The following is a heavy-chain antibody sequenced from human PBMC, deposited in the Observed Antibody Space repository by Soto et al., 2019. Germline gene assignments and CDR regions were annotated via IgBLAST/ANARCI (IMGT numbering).Heavy chain of an antibody. CDR3: ARDGGPYKWNFNWFDP. Sequence: ASVKVSCKASGYTFSSYGINWVRQAPGQGLEWMGWISVYNGNTNYAQKLQGRVTMTTDTSTSTAYMELRSLRSDDTAVYYCARDGGPYKWNFNWFDPWGQGTPVTVSS. D-gene: IGHD1-7*01. V-gene: IGHV1-18*01. CDR1: GYTFSSYG. J-gene: IGHJ5*02. CDR2: ISVYNGNT.